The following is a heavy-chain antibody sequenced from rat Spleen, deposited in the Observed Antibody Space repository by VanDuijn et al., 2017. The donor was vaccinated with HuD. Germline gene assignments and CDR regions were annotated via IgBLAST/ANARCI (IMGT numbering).Heavy chain of an antibody. V-gene: IGHV5-29*01. CDR1: GFTFSDYY. D-gene: IGHD5-1*01. CDR2: ISYDGSST. CDR3: ARAPNWAFDY. J-gene: IGHJ2*01. Sequence: EVQLVESDGGLVQPGRSLKLSCAASGFTFSDYYMAWVRQAPTKGLEWVATISYDGSSTYYRDSVKGRFTISRDNAKSTLYLQMDSLRSEDTATYYCARAPNWAFDYWGQGVMVTVSS.